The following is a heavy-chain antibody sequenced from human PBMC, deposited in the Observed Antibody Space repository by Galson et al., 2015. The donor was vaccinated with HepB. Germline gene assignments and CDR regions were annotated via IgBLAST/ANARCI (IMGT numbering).Heavy chain of an antibody. CDR1: GSTFTMSW. V-gene: IGHV3-7*01. J-gene: IGHJ4*02. Sequence: SLRLSCAASGSTFTMSWMSWVRQAPGKGLEWVAMIRHDETEMYYVDSVKGRFTISRGNAKNSLHLQMNSLRVEDTAMYYCALLDTATAWASGGIWGQRTLVTVSS. CDR3: ALLDTATAWASGGI. CDR2: IRHDETEM. D-gene: IGHD5-18*01.